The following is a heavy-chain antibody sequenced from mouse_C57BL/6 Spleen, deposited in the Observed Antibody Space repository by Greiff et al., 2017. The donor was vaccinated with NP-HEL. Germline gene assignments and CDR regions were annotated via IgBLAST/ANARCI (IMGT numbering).Heavy chain of an antibody. CDR2: IYPGSGST. V-gene: IGHV1-55*01. CDR1: GYTFTSYW. D-gene: IGHD1-1*01. CDR3: ASKGYYGSSLFAY. Sequence: VQLQQPGAELVKPGASVKMSCKASGYTFTSYWITWVKQRPGQGLEWIGDIYPGSGSTNYNEKFKSKATLTVDTSSSTAYMQLSSLTSEDSAVYYCASKGYYGSSLFAYWGQGTLVTVSA. J-gene: IGHJ3*01.